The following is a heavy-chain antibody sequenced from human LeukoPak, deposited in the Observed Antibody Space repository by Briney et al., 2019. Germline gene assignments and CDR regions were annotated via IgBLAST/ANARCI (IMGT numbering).Heavy chain of an antibody. V-gene: IGHV1-69*04. Sequence: ASVKVSCKASGGTFSSYAISWVRQAPGQGLEWMGRIIPIFGIANYAQKFQGRVTITADKSTSTAYMELSSLRSKDTAVYYCARDRVVVAVNWFDPWGQGTLVTVSS. CDR1: GGTFSSYA. CDR2: IIPIFGIA. J-gene: IGHJ5*02. CDR3: ARDRVVVAVNWFDP. D-gene: IGHD2-15*01.